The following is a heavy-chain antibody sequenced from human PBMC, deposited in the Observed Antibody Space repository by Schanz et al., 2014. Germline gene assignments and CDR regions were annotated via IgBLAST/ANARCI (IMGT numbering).Heavy chain of an antibody. Sequence: EVQLVESGGGLIQPGGSLRLSCAVSGFTVSTNYMSWVRQAPGKGLEWVSTIYISSGSTNYADSVKGRFIISRDSSKNKLFLQMNSLKAEDTAVYFCARDEGRDGYNLAFDVWGQGTLVTVSS. CDR3: ARDEGRDGYNLAFDV. D-gene: IGHD5-12*01. CDR2: IYISSGST. V-gene: IGHV3-53*01. CDR1: GFTVSTNY. J-gene: IGHJ3*01.